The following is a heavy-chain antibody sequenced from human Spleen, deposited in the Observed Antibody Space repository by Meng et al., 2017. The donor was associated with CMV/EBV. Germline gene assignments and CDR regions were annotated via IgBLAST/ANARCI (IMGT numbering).Heavy chain of an antibody. CDR2: IKQDDSER. D-gene: IGHD2-15*01. Sequence: GESLKISCAASGFTFSGHWMSWVRQAPGKGLEWLANIKQDDSERYYVDSVKGRFTISRDNAKKFLYLQMNFLGAEDTAVYFCAREGRDLDLWGLGTLVTVSS. V-gene: IGHV3-7*01. CDR3: AREGRDLDL. CDR1: GFTFSGHW. J-gene: IGHJ5*02.